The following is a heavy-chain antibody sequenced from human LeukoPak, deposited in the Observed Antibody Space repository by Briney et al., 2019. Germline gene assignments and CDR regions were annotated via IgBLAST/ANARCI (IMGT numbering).Heavy chain of an antibody. J-gene: IGHJ5*02. Sequence: PSETLSLTCTVSGGSIGSGSYYWSWIRQPAGKGLEWIGRIYTSGSTNYNPSLKSRVTISVDTSKNQFSLKLSSVTAADTAVYYCARLMTTVLGFDPWGQGTLVTVSS. CDR2: IYTSGST. V-gene: IGHV4-61*02. CDR3: ARLMTTVLGFDP. D-gene: IGHD4-11*01. CDR1: GGSIGSGSYY.